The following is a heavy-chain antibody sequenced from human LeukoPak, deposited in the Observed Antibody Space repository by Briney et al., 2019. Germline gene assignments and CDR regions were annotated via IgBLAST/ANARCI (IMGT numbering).Heavy chain of an antibody. CDR3: AKDSYESLPFDY. J-gene: IGHJ4*02. CDR2: ISGSGGST. CDR1: GFSFSTSG. D-gene: IGHD2-21*01. V-gene: IGHV3-23*01. Sequence: GGSLRLSCAASGFSFSTSGMGWVRQAPGKGLEWVSAISGSGGSTYYADSVKGRFTISRDNSKNTLYLQMNSLRAEDTAVYYCAKDSYESLPFDYWGQGTLVTVSS.